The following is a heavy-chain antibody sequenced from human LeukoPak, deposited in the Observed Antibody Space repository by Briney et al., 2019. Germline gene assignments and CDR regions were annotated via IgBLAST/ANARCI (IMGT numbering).Heavy chain of an antibody. CDR2: ISGSGGST. V-gene: IGHV3-23*01. Sequence: GGSLRLSCAASGFTFSSYWMSWVRQAPGKGLEWVSAISGSGGSTYYADSVKGRFTISRDNSKNTLYLQMNSLRAEDTAVYYCAKGKVRGVIMGFDYWGQGTLVTVSS. CDR1: GFTFSSYW. D-gene: IGHD3-10*01. CDR3: AKGKVRGVIMGFDY. J-gene: IGHJ4*02.